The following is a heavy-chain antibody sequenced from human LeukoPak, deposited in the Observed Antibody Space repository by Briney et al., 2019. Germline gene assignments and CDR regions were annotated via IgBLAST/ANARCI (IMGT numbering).Heavy chain of an antibody. CDR1: GFTFSNYA. V-gene: IGHV3-23*01. D-gene: IGHD2-15*01. Sequence: GGSLRLSCAASGFTFSNYAMTWVRQAPGKGLEWVSAISGSGGDTYYADSAKGRFTIARDNSKNTLYLQFSTLRAEDTALYDCAKRYCASDVGPFYYYYGLDVWGQGTAVTVSS. CDR3: AKRYCASDVGPFYYYYGLDV. CDR2: ISGSGGDT. J-gene: IGHJ6*02.